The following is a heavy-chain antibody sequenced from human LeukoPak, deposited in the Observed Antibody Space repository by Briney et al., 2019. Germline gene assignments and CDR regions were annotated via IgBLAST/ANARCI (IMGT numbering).Heavy chain of an antibody. D-gene: IGHD3-16*02. CDR1: GDSISSYY. J-gene: IGHJ4*02. V-gene: IGHV4-4*07. CDR2: IHTSGST. Sequence: SETLSLTCTVSGDSISSYYWSWIRQPAGKGLEWIGRIHTSGSTNHNPSLTSRVTMSVDTSKNQLSLKLTSVTAADTAVYFCARSDIWGSHRFLDYWGQGALVTVSS. CDR3: ARSDIWGSHRFLDY.